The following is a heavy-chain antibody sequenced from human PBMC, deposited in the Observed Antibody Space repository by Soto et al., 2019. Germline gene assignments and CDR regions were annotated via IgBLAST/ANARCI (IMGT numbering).Heavy chain of an antibody. CDR3: GRGGPYYKGGGDYYYYYGMDV. Sequence: QVQLVQSGAEVKKPGASVKVSCKASGYTFTSYYMHWVRQAPGQGLEWMGIINPSGGSTSYAQKFRGEATMTRDTPTSTVYMGRGSLTSEDTAFYYCGRGGPYYKGGGDYYYYYGMDVWGQGTTVTVSS. J-gene: IGHJ6*02. CDR2: INPSGGST. D-gene: IGHD1-26*01. CDR1: GYTFTSYY. V-gene: IGHV1-46*01.